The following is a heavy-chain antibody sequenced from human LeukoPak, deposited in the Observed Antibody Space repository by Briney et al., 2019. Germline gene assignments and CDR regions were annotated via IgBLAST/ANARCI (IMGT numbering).Heavy chain of an antibody. CDR3: ARAAYYGSSYYFDY. D-gene: IGHD3-10*01. Sequence: SETLSLTCTVPGGSISSYYWSWIRQPPGKGLEWIGYIYYSGSTNYNPSLKSRVTISVDTSKNQFSLKLSSVTAADTAVYYCARAAYYGSSYYFDYWGQGTLVTVSS. CDR2: IYYSGST. V-gene: IGHV4-59*01. CDR1: GGSISSYY. J-gene: IGHJ4*02.